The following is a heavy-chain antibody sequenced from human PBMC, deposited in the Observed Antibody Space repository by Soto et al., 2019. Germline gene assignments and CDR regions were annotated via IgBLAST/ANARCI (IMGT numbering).Heavy chain of an antibody. CDR3: ARSGYGGNGRGVFDY. CDR1: GFTFSSYA. V-gene: IGHV3-30-3*01. D-gene: IGHD5-12*01. Sequence: QVQLVESGGGVVQPGRSLRLSCAASGFTFSSYAMHWVRQAPGKGLEWVAVISYDGSNKYYADSVKGRFTISRDNSKNTLDLQMNSLRAEDTAVYYCARSGYGGNGRGVFDYWGQGTLVTVSS. J-gene: IGHJ4*02. CDR2: ISYDGSNK.